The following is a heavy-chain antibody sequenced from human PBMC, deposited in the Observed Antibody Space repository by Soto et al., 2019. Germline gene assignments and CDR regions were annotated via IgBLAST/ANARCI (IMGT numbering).Heavy chain of an antibody. CDR3: ARDQLYYNDISGRPLNAFDV. V-gene: IGHV3-30-3*01. CDR2: ISYDGSNK. J-gene: IGHJ3*01. CDR1: GFTFSSYA. D-gene: IGHD3-22*01. Sequence: LRLSCAASGFTFSSYAMSWVRQAPGKGLEWVAVISYDGSNKYYADSVKGRFTISRDNSKNTLYLQMNSLRAEDTAVYYCARDQLYYNDISGRPLNAFDVWGQGTMVTVSS.